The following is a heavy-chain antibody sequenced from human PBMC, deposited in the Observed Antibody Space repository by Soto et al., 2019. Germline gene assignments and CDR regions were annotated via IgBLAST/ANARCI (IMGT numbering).Heavy chain of an antibody. CDR2: ISGSGGST. J-gene: IGHJ4*02. Sequence: PGGSLRLSCAASGSTFSSYAMSWVRQAPGKGLEWVSAISGSGGSTDYADSVKGRFTISRDNSKNTLYLQMNSMRTEDTDVYKFSKENGYSSTWFEFDHWGQGTLVTVSS. CDR1: GSTFSSYA. V-gene: IGHV3-23*01. CDR3: SKENGYSSTWFEFDH. D-gene: IGHD6-13*01.